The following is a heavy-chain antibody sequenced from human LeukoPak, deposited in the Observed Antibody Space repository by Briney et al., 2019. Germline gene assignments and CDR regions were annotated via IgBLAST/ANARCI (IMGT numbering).Heavy chain of an antibody. D-gene: IGHD3-10*01. CDR3: ARDSGYPTPLLWFGELSDHLYNWFDP. Sequence: SETLSLTCTVSGGSISSSSYYWGWIRQPPGKGLEWIGNIYYSGSTYYNPSLKSRVTISVDTSKNQFSLKLSSVTAADTAVYYCARDSGYPTPLLWFGELSDHLYNWFDPWGQGTLVTVSS. J-gene: IGHJ5*02. CDR1: GGSISSSSYY. CDR2: IYYSGST. V-gene: IGHV4-39*07.